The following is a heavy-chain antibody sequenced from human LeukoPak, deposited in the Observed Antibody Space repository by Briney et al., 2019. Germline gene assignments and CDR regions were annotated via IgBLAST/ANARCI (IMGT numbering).Heavy chain of an antibody. J-gene: IGHJ4*02. V-gene: IGHV3-23*01. CDR1: GFTFSSYA. D-gene: IGHD6-13*01. CDR3: AKDHLAAAGSDY. Sequence: GGSLRLSCAASGFTFSSYAMSWVRQAPGKGLEWVSAISGSGGTTYHADSVKGRFTISRDNSKNTLYLQVNSLRAEDTAVYYCAKDHLAAAGSDYWGQGTLVTVSS. CDR2: ISGSGGTT.